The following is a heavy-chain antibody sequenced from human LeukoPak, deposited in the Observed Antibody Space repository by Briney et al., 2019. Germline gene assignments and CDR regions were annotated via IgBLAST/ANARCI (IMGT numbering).Heavy chain of an antibody. CDR1: GGSISNSSYY. CDR2: IYYSGRT. J-gene: IGHJ4*02. V-gene: IGHV4-39*07. CDR3: ASSSRWELRYYFDN. D-gene: IGHD3-16*01. Sequence: SETLSLTCTVSGGSISNSSYYWGWIRQPPGKGLEWIGSIYYSGRTYYNPSLKSRVTISVDTSKNQFSLKLSSVTAADTAVYYCASSSRWELRYYFDNWGQGTLVTVSS.